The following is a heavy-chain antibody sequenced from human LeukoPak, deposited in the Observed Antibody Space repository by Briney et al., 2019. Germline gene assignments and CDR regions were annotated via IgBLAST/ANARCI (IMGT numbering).Heavy chain of an antibody. V-gene: IGHV3-7*01. CDR3: ARAPYGENY. CDR2: IKEDGSEK. Sequence: PVGSLRLSCAASGFTFSTYWMIWVRQAPGEGLEWVANIKEDGSEKYYVDSVKGRFTISRDNAKNSLYLQMTSLRVEDTAVYYCARAPYGENYWGQGTLVTVSS. D-gene: IGHD4-17*01. CDR1: GFTFSTYW. J-gene: IGHJ4*02.